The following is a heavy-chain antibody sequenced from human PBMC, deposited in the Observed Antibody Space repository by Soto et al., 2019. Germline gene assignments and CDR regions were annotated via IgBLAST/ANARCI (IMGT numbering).Heavy chain of an antibody. CDR3: VCCGIDCYESVKAVDM. V-gene: IGHV1-18*01. D-gene: IGHD2-21*01. CDR2: ISAYNNHT. Sequence: QVQLVQSGAELRKPGASVKVSCKTSGYTSSNYDVSWVRQAPGQGLEWMGRISAYNNHTNYALNFQGRVTLTTDTSTSTAYMELRSLRSDDTAVYYCVCCGIDCYESVKAVDMWGQGTLVTVSS. J-gene: IGHJ3*02. CDR1: GYTSSNYD.